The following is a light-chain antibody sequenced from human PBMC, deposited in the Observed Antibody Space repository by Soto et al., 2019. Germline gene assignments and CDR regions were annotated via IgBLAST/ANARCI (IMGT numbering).Light chain of an antibody. CDR1: HGISRNF. J-gene: IGKJ1*01. Sequence: EIVLTPSPGTLSLSPGEGATLSFRARHGISRNFLAWYQQKRGQAPRLLIHGASNRATGIPDRFSGSGSGTDFTLTITRLEPEDFAVYYCQQYGGSPRTFGQGTKVDIK. V-gene: IGKV3-20*01. CDR2: GAS. CDR3: QQYGGSPRT.